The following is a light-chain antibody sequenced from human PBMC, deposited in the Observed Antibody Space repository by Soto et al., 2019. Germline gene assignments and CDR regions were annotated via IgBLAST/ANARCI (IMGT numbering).Light chain of an antibody. V-gene: IGLV2-23*02. CDR3: CSYAGSDTWA. J-gene: IGLJ3*02. Sequence: QSVLTQPASVSGSPGHSITISCAGTRSDVGNYNLVSWYQQHPGKAPKLIIYEVDKRPSGVSNRFSGYKSGNTASLTISGLQAEYEADYHCCSYAGSDTWAFGGGTKLTVL. CDR2: EVD. CDR1: RSDVGNYNL.